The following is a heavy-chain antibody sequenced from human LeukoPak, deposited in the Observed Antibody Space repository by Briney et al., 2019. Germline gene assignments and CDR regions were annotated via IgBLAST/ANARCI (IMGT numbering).Heavy chain of an antibody. CDR2: IRSKANSYAT. CDR3: TADSSSRVY. J-gene: IGHJ4*02. Sequence: GGSLILSCAASGFTFSGSAMHWVRQASGKGLEWVGRIRSKANSYATAYAASVKGRFTISRDDSKNTAYLQMNSLKTEDTAVYYCTADSSSRVYWGQGTLVTVSS. V-gene: IGHV3-73*01. D-gene: IGHD6-6*01. CDR1: GFTFSGSA.